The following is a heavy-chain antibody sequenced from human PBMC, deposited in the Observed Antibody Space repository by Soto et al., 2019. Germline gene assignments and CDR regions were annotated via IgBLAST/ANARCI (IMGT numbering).Heavy chain of an antibody. J-gene: IGHJ4*02. CDR1: GFTFGDYA. CDR2: IRSKAYGGTT. V-gene: IGHV3-49*04. D-gene: IGHD3-10*01. Sequence: PVGSLRLSCTASGFTFGDYAMSWVRQAPGKGLEWVGFIRSKAYGGTTEYAASVKGRFTISRDDSKSIAYLQMNSLKTEDTAVYYCTRLRDGDYFDYWGQGTLVTVSS. CDR3: TRLRDGDYFDY.